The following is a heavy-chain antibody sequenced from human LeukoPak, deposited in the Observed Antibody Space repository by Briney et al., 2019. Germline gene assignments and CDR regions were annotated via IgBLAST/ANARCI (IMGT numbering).Heavy chain of an antibody. Sequence: GGSLRLSCAASGFTVSDNYMTWVRQAPGKGLEWVSLISSGGTTYSADSVKGRFTISRDNSKNTLYLQMNSLRGEDTAVYYCARVRSHNNGWYNIDYWGQGALITVSS. J-gene: IGHJ4*02. D-gene: IGHD6-19*01. CDR2: ISSGGTT. CDR1: GFTVSDNY. CDR3: ARVRSHNNGWYNIDY. V-gene: IGHV3-53*01.